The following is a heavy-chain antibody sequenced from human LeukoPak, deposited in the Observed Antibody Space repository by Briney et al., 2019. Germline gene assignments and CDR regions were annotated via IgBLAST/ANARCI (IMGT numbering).Heavy chain of an antibody. CDR3: ARGYGAGNYRRPFYGMDV. CDR1: GFTFNDYG. CDR2: LNRNGDIT. D-gene: IGHD3-10*01. Sequence: GGSLRLSCAASGFTFNDYGMTWVRQAPGKGLEWVSGLNRNGDITRYADSVKGRFTISRDNAKNSVYLQMDSLSAEDTAFYYCARGYGAGNYRRPFYGMDVWGQGTTVTVSS. V-gene: IGHV3-20*04. J-gene: IGHJ6*02.